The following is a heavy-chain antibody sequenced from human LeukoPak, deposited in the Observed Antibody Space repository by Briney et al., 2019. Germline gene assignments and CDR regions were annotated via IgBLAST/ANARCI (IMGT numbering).Heavy chain of an antibody. Sequence: GGALQISCKGSGYRFTSYWIGWVRQMPGKGLEGMGIIYPGDSDTRYSPSFQGQVTISADKSISTAYLQWSSLKASDTAMYYCARSIAVADLVGYWGQGTLVTVSS. CDR1: GYRFTSYW. J-gene: IGHJ4*02. V-gene: IGHV5-51*01. D-gene: IGHD6-19*01. CDR2: IYPGDSDT. CDR3: ARSIAVADLVGY.